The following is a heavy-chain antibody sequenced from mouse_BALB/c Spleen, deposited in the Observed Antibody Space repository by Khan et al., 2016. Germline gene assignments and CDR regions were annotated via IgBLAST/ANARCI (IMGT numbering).Heavy chain of an antibody. D-gene: IGHD2-1*01. J-gene: IGHJ3*01. CDR2: IRNKANGYTT. CDR3: ARGYGNYGGFAY. Sequence: EVELVESGGGLVQPGGSLRLSCATSGFTFTDYYMSWVRQPPGKALEWLGFIRNKANGYTTEYSASVKGRFTISRDNSQSILDLQMNTLRAEDSATYYCARGYGNYGGFAYWGQGTLVTVSA. V-gene: IGHV7-3*02. CDR1: GFTFTDYY.